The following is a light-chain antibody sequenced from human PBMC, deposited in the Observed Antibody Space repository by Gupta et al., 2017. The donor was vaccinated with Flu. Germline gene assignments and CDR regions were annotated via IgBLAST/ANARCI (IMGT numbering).Light chain of an antibody. CDR3: MQALQTPPT. V-gene: IGKV2-28*01. J-gene: IGKJ1*01. Sequence: IVMCQSPLALRLTPGAPASISCRSSQNLLHSNGNNYLDWYLQKPGQSLRLLMYLGSNRASGVPDRFSGSGSGTDFTLKISRVEAEDVGVYFCMQALQTPPTFGQGTKVDIK. CDR2: LGS. CDR1: QNLLHSNGNNY.